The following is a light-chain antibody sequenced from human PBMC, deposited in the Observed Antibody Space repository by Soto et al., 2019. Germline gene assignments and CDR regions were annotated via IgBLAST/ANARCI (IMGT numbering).Light chain of an antibody. CDR3: QHRSNWPPT. Sequence: EVELTQSPDILSVSPGETATLSCRASQSVRSNLAWYQQKPGQAPRLLIYGASTRATGIPARFSGSGSGTDFTLTISSLEPEDFAVYYCQHRSNWPPTFGGGTKVEIK. CDR1: QSVRSN. J-gene: IGKJ4*01. CDR2: GAS. V-gene: IGKV3-11*01.